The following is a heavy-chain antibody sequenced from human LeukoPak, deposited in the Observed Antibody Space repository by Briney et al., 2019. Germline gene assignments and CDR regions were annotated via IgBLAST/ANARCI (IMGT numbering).Heavy chain of an antibody. CDR2: IYYSGSI. Sequence: SETLSLTCTVSGGSISSGGYYWSWIRQHPGKGLEWIGYIYYSGSIYYNPSLKSRVTISVDTSKNQFSLKLSSVTAADTAVYYCAKLDSSSWYPDYYYGMDVWGQGTTVTVSS. D-gene: IGHD6-13*01. V-gene: IGHV4-31*03. CDR3: AKLDSSSWYPDYYYGMDV. CDR1: GGSISSGGYY. J-gene: IGHJ6*02.